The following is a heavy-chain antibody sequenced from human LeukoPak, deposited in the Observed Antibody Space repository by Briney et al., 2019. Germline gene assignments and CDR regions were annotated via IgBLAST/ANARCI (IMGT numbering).Heavy chain of an antibody. V-gene: IGHV4-34*01. D-gene: IGHD3-22*01. CDR1: GGSFSGYY. CDR2: INHSGST. Sequence: SETLSLTCAVYGGSFSGYYWSWIRQPPGKGLEWIGEINHSGSTNYNPSLKSRVTISVDTSKNQSSLKLSSVTAADTAVYYCARVSYDSSGYPFDYWGQGTLVTVSS. J-gene: IGHJ4*02. CDR3: ARVSYDSSGYPFDY.